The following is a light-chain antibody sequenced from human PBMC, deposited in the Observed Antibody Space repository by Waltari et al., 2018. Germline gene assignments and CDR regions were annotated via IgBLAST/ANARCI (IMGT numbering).Light chain of an antibody. J-gene: IGLJ3*02. CDR1: SSNLGNNH. V-gene: IGLV1-47*01. CDR3: GGWDDNLNGWV. CDR2: RDN. Sequence: QSVMTQPPSTSGTPGPRVIISCSGSSSNLGNNHVYLYQQLPGAAPKLLIYRDNGRPSGVPVRFAVSKSGTSASLAISGLRSEDEADYYCGGWDDNLNGWVFGGGTRLTVL.